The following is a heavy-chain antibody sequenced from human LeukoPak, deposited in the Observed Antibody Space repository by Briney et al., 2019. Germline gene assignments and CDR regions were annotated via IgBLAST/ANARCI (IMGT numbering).Heavy chain of an antibody. D-gene: IGHD1-1*01. CDR3: ARSVSPATTRARNGGLDY. V-gene: IGHV4-39*01. CDR1: GGSISSSSYY. CDR2: IYYSGST. J-gene: IGHJ4*02. Sequence: SETLSLTCTVSGGSISSSSYYWGWIRQPPGKGLEWIGSIYYSGSTYHNPSLKSRVTISVDTSKNQFSLKLSSVTAADTAVYYCARSVSPATTRARNGGLDYWGQGTLVTVSS.